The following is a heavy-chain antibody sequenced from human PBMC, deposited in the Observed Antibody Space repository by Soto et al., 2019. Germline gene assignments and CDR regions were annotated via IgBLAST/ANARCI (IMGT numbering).Heavy chain of an antibody. CDR1: GGSIGNDC. CDR2: VYSTGST. Sequence: SETLSLTWTVSGGSIGNDCWSWIRQPPGRRLEWLGYVYSTGSTNYNPSLQSRLTISIDTSKNYFSLKLRSVAAADTAVYYCARGKYDSSGYYLDLEYWGQGALVTV. V-gene: IGHV4-59*01. D-gene: IGHD3-22*01. J-gene: IGHJ4*02. CDR3: ARGKYDSSGYYLDLEY.